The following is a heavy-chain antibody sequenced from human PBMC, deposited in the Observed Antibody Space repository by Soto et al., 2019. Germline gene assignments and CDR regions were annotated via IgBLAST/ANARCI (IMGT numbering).Heavy chain of an antibody. D-gene: IGHD6-13*01. J-gene: IGHJ1*01. CDR2: ISYDGSDK. CDR1: GFSFSFYV. CDR3: AKDKASAGTEYFQY. V-gene: IGHV3-30*18. Sequence: QVQLVESGGGVVQSGRSLRLSCAASGFSFSFYVMHWVRQAPGKGLEWVAIISYDGSDKDYADSVKGRFTISRDNSKNTLYLEMNILRPEDTAVYYCAKDKASAGTEYFQYWGQGTLVTVSS.